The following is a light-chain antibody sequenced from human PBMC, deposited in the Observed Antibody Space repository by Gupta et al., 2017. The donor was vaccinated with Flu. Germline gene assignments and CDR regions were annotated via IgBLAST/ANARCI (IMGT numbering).Light chain of an antibody. Sequence: IVITQSPLSLPVTPGEPASISCRSSQSLLHSNGYNYLDWYLQKPGQSPQLLIYLVSNRAPGVPDRSNGKGSGTDLTLKISRVAAQTVGVSYSRQALQTPKTFGQGTKVEIK. CDR1: QSLLHSNGYNY. CDR3: RQALQTPKT. J-gene: IGKJ1*01. V-gene: IGKV2-28*01. CDR2: LVS.